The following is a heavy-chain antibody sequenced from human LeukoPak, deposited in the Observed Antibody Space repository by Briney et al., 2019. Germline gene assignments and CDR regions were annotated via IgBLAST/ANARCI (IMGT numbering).Heavy chain of an antibody. J-gene: IGHJ6*03. V-gene: IGHV1-2*02. Sequence: ASVKVSCKASGYTFTGYYMHWVRQAPGQGLEWMGWINPNSGGTNYAQKLQGRVTMTTDTSTSTAYMELRSLRSDDTAVYYCARAPGYYYYMDVWGKGTTVTVSS. CDR1: GYTFTGYY. D-gene: IGHD2-2*01. CDR2: INPNSGGT. CDR3: ARAPGYYYYMDV.